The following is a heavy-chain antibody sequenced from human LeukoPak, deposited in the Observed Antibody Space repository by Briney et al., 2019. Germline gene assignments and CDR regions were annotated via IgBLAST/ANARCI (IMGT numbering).Heavy chain of an antibody. D-gene: IGHD4-17*01. J-gene: IGHJ4*02. CDR2: ISSSGSTI. CDR3: ARSGDYEDNY. Sequence: GGSLRLSCAASGFTFSSYEMNWVRQAPGKGLEWVSYISSSGSTIYYADSVKGRFTISRDSAKNSLYLQMNSLRAEDTAVYYCARSGDYEDNYWGQGTLVTVSS. V-gene: IGHV3-48*03. CDR1: GFTFSSYE.